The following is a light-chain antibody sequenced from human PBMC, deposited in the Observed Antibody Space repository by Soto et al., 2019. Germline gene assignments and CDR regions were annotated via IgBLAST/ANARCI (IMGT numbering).Light chain of an antibody. CDR2: KAS. V-gene: IGKV1-5*03. Sequence: DIQMTQSPSTLSASVGDRVTITCRASQSINSWLAWYQQKPGKAPKLLIYKASSLEGGVPSRFSGSGSRTEFTLTVSGLQPDDFATYFCQQYNNYPFTFGQGTNLEMK. CDR1: QSINSW. J-gene: IGKJ2*01. CDR3: QQYNNYPFT.